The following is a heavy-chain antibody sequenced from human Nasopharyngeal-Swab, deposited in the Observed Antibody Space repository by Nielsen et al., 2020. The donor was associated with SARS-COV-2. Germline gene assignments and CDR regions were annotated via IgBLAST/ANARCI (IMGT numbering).Heavy chain of an antibody. CDR1: GFTFEDFT. CDR2: ITLGGGST. V-gene: IGHV3-43*01. D-gene: IGHD2-15*01. CDR3: AKDRVVVAATDLYGMDV. J-gene: IGHJ6*02. Sequence: GGSLRPSCAASGFTFEDFTMYWVRQAPGKGLEWVSLITLGGGSTNYADSVKGRFTISRDNSKNSLYLQMTSLRTEDNALYYCAKDRVVVAATDLYGMDVWGQGTTVTVSS.